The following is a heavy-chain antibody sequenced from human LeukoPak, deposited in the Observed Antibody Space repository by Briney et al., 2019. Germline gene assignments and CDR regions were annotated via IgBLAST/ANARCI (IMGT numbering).Heavy chain of an antibody. J-gene: IGHJ4*02. CDR2: IRGKSNSYAA. V-gene: IGHV3-73*01. Sequence: PGGSLRLSCETSGFTFSDSAVHWVRQASGKGLEWVGRIRGKSNSYAANYAESVEGRFSLSRDGSKNTAYLQMNSLRAEDTAVYYCASGESSSWYSGTDYWGQGTLVTVSS. D-gene: IGHD6-13*01. CDR1: GFTFSDSA. CDR3: ASGESSSWYSGTDY.